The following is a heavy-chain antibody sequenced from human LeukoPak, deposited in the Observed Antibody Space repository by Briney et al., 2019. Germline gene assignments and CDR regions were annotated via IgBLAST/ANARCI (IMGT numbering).Heavy chain of an antibody. D-gene: IGHD4/OR15-4a*01. J-gene: IGHJ4*02. Sequence: PSETLSLTCTVSGGSISSYYWSWIRQPPGKGLEWIGYIPYSGSTNYNPSLKSRVTISVDTSKNQFSLKLSSVTAADTAVHYCAGLTRRGFIDYWGQGTLVTVSS. CDR3: AGLTRRGFIDY. CDR2: IPYSGST. CDR1: GGSISSYY. V-gene: IGHV4-59*01.